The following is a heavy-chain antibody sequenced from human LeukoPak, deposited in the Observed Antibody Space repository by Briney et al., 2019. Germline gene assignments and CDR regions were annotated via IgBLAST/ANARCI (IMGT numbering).Heavy chain of an antibody. V-gene: IGHV3-23*01. CDR2: ISGSGGST. CDR3: AKDIRNQYSSSSDY. J-gene: IGHJ4*02. CDR1: GFTFSSYA. Sequence: PGGSLRLSCAASGFTFSSYAMSWVRQAPGQGLEWVSAISGSGGSTYYADSVKGRFTISRDNSKNTLYLQMNSLRAEDTAVYYCAKDIRNQYSSSSDYWGQGTLVTVSS. D-gene: IGHD6-6*01.